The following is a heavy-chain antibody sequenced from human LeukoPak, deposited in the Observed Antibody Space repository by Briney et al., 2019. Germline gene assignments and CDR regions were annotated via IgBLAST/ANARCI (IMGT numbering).Heavy chain of an antibody. CDR1: GGSISSGGYS. CDR2: IYHSGST. D-gene: IGHD1-1*01. Sequence: TLSLTCAVSGGSISSGGYSWSWIRQPPGKGLEWIGYIYHSGSTYYNPSLKSRVTISVDRSKNQFSLKLSSVTAADTAVYYCARAFTTSYFDYWGQGTLVTVSS. J-gene: IGHJ4*02. V-gene: IGHV4-30-2*01. CDR3: ARAFTTSYFDY.